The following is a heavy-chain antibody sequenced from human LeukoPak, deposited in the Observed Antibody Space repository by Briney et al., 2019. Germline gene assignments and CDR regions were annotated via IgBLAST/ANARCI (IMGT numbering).Heavy chain of an antibody. CDR3: ARVRCSSTSCYSRYYYYYYMDV. V-gene: IGHV4-34*01. CDR2: INHSGST. CDR1: GGSFSGYY. J-gene: IGHJ6*03. Sequence: SETLSLTCAVYGGSFSGYYWSWIRQPPRKGLEWIGEINHSGSTNYNPSLKSRVTISVDTSKNQFSLKLSSVTAADTAVYYCARVRCSSTSCYSRYYYYYYMDVWGKGTTVTVSS. D-gene: IGHD2-2*02.